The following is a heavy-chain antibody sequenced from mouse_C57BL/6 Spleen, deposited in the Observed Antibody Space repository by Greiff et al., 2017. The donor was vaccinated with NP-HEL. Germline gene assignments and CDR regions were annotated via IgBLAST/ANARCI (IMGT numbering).Heavy chain of an antibody. CDR1: GFTFSSYG. CDR2: ISSGGSYT. V-gene: IGHV5-6*02. CDR3: ARPDLYYDYDGGFAY. Sequence: DVMLVESGGDLVKPGGSLKLSCAASGFTFSSYGMSWVRQTPDKRLEWVATISSGGSYTYYPDSVKGRFTISRDNAKNTLYLQMSSLKSEDTAMYYCARPDLYYDYDGGFAYWGQGTLVTVSA. D-gene: IGHD2-4*01. J-gene: IGHJ3*01.